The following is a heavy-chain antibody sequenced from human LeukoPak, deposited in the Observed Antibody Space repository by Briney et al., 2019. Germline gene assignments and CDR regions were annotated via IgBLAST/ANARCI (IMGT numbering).Heavy chain of an antibody. CDR1: GGSISSYY. CDR3: ARLLADNWFDP. Sequence: SETLSLTCTVSGGSISSYYWSWIRQPPGKGPEWIGYIYYGVSTNYNPSLKSRVTISLDTSKKQISLKVRSVTAADTAIYYCARLLADNWFDPWGQGTLVTVSS. CDR2: IYYGVST. V-gene: IGHV4-59*08. J-gene: IGHJ5*02. D-gene: IGHD6-13*01.